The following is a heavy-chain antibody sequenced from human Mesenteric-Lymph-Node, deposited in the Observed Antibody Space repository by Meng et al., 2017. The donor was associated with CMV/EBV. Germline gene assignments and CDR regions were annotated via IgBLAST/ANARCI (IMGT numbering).Heavy chain of an antibody. V-gene: IGHV4-34*01. Sequence: QVQAQQGGAGLLKPAEASPVPCCVYGGSVSGYYWSWIRQPPGKGLEWIGEINHSGSTNYNPSLKSRVTISVDTSKNQFSLKLSSVTAADTAVYYCARHQRWLKSEGGFNYWGQGTLVTVSS. CDR2: INHSGST. J-gene: IGHJ4*02. CDR3: ARHQRWLKSEGGFNY. D-gene: IGHD4-23*01. CDR1: GGSVSGYY.